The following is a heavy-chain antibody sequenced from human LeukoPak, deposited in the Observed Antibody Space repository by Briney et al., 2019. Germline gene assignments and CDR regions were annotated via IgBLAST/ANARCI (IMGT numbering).Heavy chain of an antibody. CDR2: ISYDGSNK. CDR3: ARELTREHYYYGMEV. V-gene: IGHV3-30-3*01. Sequence: GGSLRLSCAPSGFTFSSYAMHWVRQAPHKGLGWVAVISYDGSNKYYADPVQGRFTISRDNSKKALYLQMNSLRAEDAAVYYCARELTREHYYYGMEVWGQGTTVHVFS. CDR1: GFTFSSYA. J-gene: IGHJ6*02.